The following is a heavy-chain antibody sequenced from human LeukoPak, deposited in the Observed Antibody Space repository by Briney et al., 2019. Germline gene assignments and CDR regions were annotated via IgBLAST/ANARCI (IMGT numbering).Heavy chain of an antibody. D-gene: IGHD1-7*01. CDR1: GGSISSYY. Sequence: PSETLSLTCIVSGGSISSYYWSWIRQPAGKGLEWIGRLYSSGDTNYNPSLKSRVTISVDTSKNQFSLKLSSVTAADTAVYYCARGPGRWYNWNYITTFDYWGQGTLVTVSS. CDR3: ARGPGRWYNWNYITTFDY. J-gene: IGHJ4*02. V-gene: IGHV4-4*07. CDR2: LYSSGDT.